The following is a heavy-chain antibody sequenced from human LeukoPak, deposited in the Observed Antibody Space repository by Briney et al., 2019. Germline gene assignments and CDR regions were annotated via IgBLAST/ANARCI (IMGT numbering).Heavy chain of an antibody. Sequence: PSETLSLTCTVSGVSVSSSSYYWGWIRQPPGKGLEWIGNIYYSGSTNYNPSLKSRVTISVDTSKNQFSLKLSSVTAADTAVYYCARMTLRFWFDPWGQGTLVTVSS. V-gene: IGHV4-39*07. CDR2: IYYSGST. D-gene: IGHD3-16*01. J-gene: IGHJ5*02. CDR3: ARMTLRFWFDP. CDR1: GVSVSSSSYY.